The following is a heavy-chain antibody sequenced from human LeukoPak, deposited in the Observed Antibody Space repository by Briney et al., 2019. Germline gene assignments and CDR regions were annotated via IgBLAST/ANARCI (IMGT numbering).Heavy chain of an antibody. CDR1: GYTSTSFY. V-gene: IGHV1-46*01. CDR2: INPSDGST. J-gene: IGHJ5*02. D-gene: IGHD3-10*01. Sequence: ASVKVSCSASGYTSTSFYMHWLRQAPGRGLEWMGAINPSDGSTSYAQKFEGRVTMTRDMSTSTVYMELSSLRSADTAALYCAGGGYYSENTVPWFHPWGQGTQVTVSS. CDR3: AGGGYYSENTVPWFHP.